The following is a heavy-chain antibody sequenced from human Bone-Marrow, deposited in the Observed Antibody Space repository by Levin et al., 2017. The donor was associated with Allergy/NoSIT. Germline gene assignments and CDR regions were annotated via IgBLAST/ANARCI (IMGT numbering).Heavy chain of an antibody. CDR1: GGSISSSSYY. CDR2: IYYSGST. Sequence: RTSETLSLTCTVSGGSISSSSYYWGWIRQPPGKGLEWIGSIYYSGSTYYNPSLKSRVTISVDTSKNQFSLKLSSVTAADTAVYYCARVIPKQQLADYDYYGMDVWGQGTTVTVSS. V-gene: IGHV4-39*07. J-gene: IGHJ6*02. D-gene: IGHD6-13*01. CDR3: ARVIPKQQLADYDYYGMDV.